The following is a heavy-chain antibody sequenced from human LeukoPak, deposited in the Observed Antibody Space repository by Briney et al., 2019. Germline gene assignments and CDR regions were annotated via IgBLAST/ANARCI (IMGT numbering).Heavy chain of an antibody. CDR3: ARSPYYYDSSGYLDY. V-gene: IGHV4-30-2*01. Sequence: SQTLSLTCAVSGGSISSGGYSWSWIRQPPGKGLEWIGYIYHSGSTYYNPSLKSRVTISVDTSKNQFSLKLSSVTAADTAVYYCARSPYYYDSSGYLDYWGQGTLVTVSS. CDR2: IYHSGST. CDR1: GGSISSGGYS. D-gene: IGHD3-22*01. J-gene: IGHJ4*02.